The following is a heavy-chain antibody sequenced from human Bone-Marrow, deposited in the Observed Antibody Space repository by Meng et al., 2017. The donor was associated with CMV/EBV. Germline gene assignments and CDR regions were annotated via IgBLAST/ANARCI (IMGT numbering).Heavy chain of an antibody. J-gene: IGHJ6*02. CDR3: ASPNYYGDGMDV. CDR1: GGTLSSNA. D-gene: IGHD3-10*01. V-gene: IGHV1-8*02. Sequence: ASVKVSCKASGGTLSSNAISWVRQAPGQGLEWMGWMNPNSGNTGYAQKFQGRVTMTRNTSISTAYMELSSLRSEDTAVYYCASPNYYGDGMDVWGQGTTVTVSS. CDR2: MNPNSGNT.